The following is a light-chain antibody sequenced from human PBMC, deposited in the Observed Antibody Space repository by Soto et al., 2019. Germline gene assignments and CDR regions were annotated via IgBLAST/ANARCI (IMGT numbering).Light chain of an antibody. J-gene: IGKJ1*01. CDR3: QQYNNWPPWT. CDR2: GAY. V-gene: IGKV3-15*01. Sequence: VMTQSPATLSVSPGGSAALSCRASQSVSSNLAWYQQKPGQAPRLIIYGAYTRATGIPARFSGSGSGKEFTLTISSLQSEDFAVYYCQQYNNWPPWTCGQGTEVDIK. CDR1: QSVSSN.